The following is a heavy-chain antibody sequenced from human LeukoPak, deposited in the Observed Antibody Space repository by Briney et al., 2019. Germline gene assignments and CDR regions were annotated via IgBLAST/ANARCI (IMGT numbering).Heavy chain of an antibody. CDR2: IYHSGST. CDR3: AREGGIAVAGIDY. Sequence: SQTLSLTCAVSGVSISTGGYSWSWIRQPPGKGLEWIGYIYHSGSTYYNPSLKSRVTISVDRSKNLFSLKLTSVTAADTAVYYCAREGGIAVAGIDYWGQGTLVTVSS. V-gene: IGHV4-30-2*01. D-gene: IGHD6-19*01. J-gene: IGHJ4*02. CDR1: GVSISTGGYS.